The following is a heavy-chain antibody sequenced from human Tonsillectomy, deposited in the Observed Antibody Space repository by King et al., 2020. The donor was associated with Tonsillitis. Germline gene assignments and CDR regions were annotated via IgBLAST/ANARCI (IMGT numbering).Heavy chain of an antibody. J-gene: IGHJ4*02. CDR1: VGSVSSYY. CDR3: ASHPPGWQQKYYVDY. Sequence: VQLQESGPGLVKPSETLSLTCSVSVGSVSSYYWSWIRQPPGKGLEWIGYMHYSGTANYNPSLKSRVTMSIDTSKNQFFLNLRSVTAADTAVYYCASHPPGWQQKYYVDYWGQGTLVAGSS. D-gene: IGHD3-3*01. CDR2: MHYSGTA. V-gene: IGHV4-59*08.